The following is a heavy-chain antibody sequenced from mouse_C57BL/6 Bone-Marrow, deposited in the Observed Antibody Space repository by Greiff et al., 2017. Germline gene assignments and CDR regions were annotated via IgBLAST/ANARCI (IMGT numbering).Heavy chain of an antibody. V-gene: IGHV1-63*01. D-gene: IGHD1-1*01. J-gene: IGHJ1*03. CDR2: IYPGGGYT. Sequence: VKLMESGAELVRPGTSVKMSCKASGYTFTNYWIGWAKQRPGHGLEWIGDIYPGGGYTNYNEKFKGKGTLTADKSSSTAYMQFSILTSEDSAIYYCARSHYYGSSYWYFDVWGTGTTVTVSS. CDR3: ARSHYYGSSYWYFDV. CDR1: GYTFTNYW.